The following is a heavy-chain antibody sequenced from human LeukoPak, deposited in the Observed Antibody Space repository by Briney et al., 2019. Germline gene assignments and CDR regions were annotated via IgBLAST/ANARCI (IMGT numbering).Heavy chain of an antibody. V-gene: IGHV1-3*01. CDR3: ARLSSDILTGYYFGYFDY. CDR1: GYTFTSYA. Sequence: GASVKVSCKASGYTFTSYAMHWVRQAPGQRLQWMGWINAGNGNTKYSQKFQGRVTITGDTSASTAYMELSSLRSEDTAVYYCARLSSDILTGYYFGYFDYWGQGTLVTVSS. CDR2: INAGNGNT. D-gene: IGHD3-9*01. J-gene: IGHJ4*02.